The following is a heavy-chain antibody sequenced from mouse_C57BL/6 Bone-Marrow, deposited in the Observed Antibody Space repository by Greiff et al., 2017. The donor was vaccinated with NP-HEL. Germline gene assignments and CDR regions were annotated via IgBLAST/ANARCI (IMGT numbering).Heavy chain of an antibody. V-gene: IGHV1-50*01. CDR1: GYTFTSYW. Sequence: QVQLQQPGAELVKPGASVKLSCKASGYTFTSYWMQWLKQRPGQGLEWIGEIDPSDSYTNYNQKFKGKATLTVDTSSSTAYMQLSSLTSEDSAVYYCARSDYGSRYWYFDVWGTGTTVTVSS. J-gene: IGHJ1*03. D-gene: IGHD1-1*01. CDR3: ARSDYGSRYWYFDV. CDR2: IDPSDSYT.